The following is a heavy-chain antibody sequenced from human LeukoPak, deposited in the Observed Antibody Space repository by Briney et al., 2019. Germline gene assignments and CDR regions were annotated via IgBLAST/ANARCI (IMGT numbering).Heavy chain of an antibody. D-gene: IGHD5-18*01. CDR2: IYYSGST. CDR3: ARRVGRGYSYGPNYFFDY. CDR1: GGSISSTSYY. J-gene: IGHJ4*02. V-gene: IGHV4-39*01. Sequence: SETLSLTCTVSGGSISSTSYYWGWIRQPPGKGLEGIGSIYYSGSTYYNPSLKSRVAMSVDTSKNQFSLKVTSVTAADTAVFYCARRVGRGYSYGPNYFFDYWGQGTLVTVSS.